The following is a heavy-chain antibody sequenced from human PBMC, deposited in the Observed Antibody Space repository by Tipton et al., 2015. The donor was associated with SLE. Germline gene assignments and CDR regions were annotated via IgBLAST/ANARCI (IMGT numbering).Heavy chain of an antibody. D-gene: IGHD6-19*01. CDR2: ISYSGST. V-gene: IGHV4-31*03. CDR1: GGSISSGGYY. CDR3: AKAGYSSGQDAFDL. J-gene: IGHJ3*01. Sequence: TLSLTCTVSGGSISSGGYYWSWIRQYPGKGLEWIGYISYSGSTNYNSSLKSRLTISVDTSKNQFSLRLRSVTAADTAVFYCAKAGYSSGQDAFDLWGQGTMVTVSS.